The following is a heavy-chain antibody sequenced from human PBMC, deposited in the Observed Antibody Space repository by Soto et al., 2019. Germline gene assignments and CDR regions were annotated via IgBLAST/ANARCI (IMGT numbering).Heavy chain of an antibody. CDR1: GGTFSSYA. CDR3: AREDTVMVHSDYYYGMDV. D-gene: IGHD5-18*01. Sequence: QVQLVQSGAEVKKPGSSVKVSCKASGGTFSSYAISWVRQAPGQGLEWMGGIIPIFGTANYAQKFQGRVTITADESTSTAYMELSSLRSEDTAVYYCAREDTVMVHSDYYYGMDVWGQGTTVTVSS. J-gene: IGHJ6*02. CDR2: IIPIFGTA. V-gene: IGHV1-69*12.